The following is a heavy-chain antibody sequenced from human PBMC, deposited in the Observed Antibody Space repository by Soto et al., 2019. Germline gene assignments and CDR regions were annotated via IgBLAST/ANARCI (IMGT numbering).Heavy chain of an antibody. J-gene: IGHJ3*02. D-gene: IGHD3-22*01. CDR3: ARGYHRSGYSHAFDI. CDR2: ISVYKGNT. Sequence: GASVKVSCKASGDNFINYGISWVRQAPGQGLEWMGWISVYKGNTNYAQKLQGRVTLTRDTSTSTAYMELRTLRSDDTAVYYCARGYHRSGYSHAFDIWGQGTMVTVSS. CDR1: GDNFINYG. V-gene: IGHV1-18*01.